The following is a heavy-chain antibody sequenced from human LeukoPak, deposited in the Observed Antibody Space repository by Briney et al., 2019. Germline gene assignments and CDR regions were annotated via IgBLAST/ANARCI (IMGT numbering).Heavy chain of an antibody. D-gene: IGHD6-19*01. CDR3: ARDQQVGGQAGAHFDY. J-gene: IGHJ4*02. CDR1: GGSISSSSYY. Sequence: SETLSLTCTVSGGSISSSSYYWGWIRHPPGKGLEWLASIYYGGSTYYNPSLKSRVTLSVDTSKNQFSLKLSSVTAADTAVYYGARDQQVGGQAGAHFDYWGQGTLVTVSS. CDR2: IYYGGST. V-gene: IGHV4-39*02.